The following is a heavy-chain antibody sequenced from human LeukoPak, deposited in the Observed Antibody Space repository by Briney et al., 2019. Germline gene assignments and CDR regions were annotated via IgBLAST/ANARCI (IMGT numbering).Heavy chain of an antibody. D-gene: IGHD3-22*01. CDR3: VVTMIVVVTPSDAFDI. V-gene: IGHV1-18*01. CDR2: ISAYNGNT. J-gene: IGHJ3*02. CDR1: GYTFTSYG. Sequence: GASVKVSCKASGYTFTSYGISWVRQAPGQGLEWMGWISAYNGNTNYAQKLQGRVTMTTDTSTSTAYMELRSLRSDDTAVYYCVVTMIVVVTPSDAFDIWGQGTMVTVSS.